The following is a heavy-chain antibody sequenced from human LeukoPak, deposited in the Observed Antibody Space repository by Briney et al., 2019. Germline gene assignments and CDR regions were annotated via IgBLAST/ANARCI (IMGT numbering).Heavy chain of an antibody. D-gene: IGHD5-18*01. CDR2: INPSGGST. Sequence: ASVKVSCKASGYTFTGYYMHWVRQAPGQGLEWMGIINPSGGSTSYAQKFQGRVTMTRDMSTSTVYMELSSLRSEDTAVYYCARALEDTAMVITYMDVWGKGTTVTVSS. CDR1: GYTFTGYY. J-gene: IGHJ6*03. V-gene: IGHV1-46*01. CDR3: ARALEDTAMVITYMDV.